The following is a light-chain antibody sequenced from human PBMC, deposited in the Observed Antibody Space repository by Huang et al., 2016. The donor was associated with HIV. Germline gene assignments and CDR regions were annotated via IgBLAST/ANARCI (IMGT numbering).Light chain of an antibody. J-gene: IGKJ1*01. CDR2: VAS. Sequence: DIQMTQSPSSLSAFVGDTVTITCRASQAIGNSLAWYQQKPGRPPKLLIYVASTLQSGVPSRFSGSGSGTDFTLTISNLQTEDVATYYCQKYDSAPRTFGQGTRV. V-gene: IGKV1-27*01. CDR3: QKYDSAPRT. CDR1: QAIGNS.